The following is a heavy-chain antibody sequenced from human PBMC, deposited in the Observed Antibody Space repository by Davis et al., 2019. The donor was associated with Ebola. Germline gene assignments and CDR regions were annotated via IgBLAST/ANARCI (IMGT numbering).Heavy chain of an antibody. V-gene: IGHV1-18*01. CDR2: ISAFKGKT. D-gene: IGHD3-9*01. J-gene: IGHJ4*02. Sequence: AASVKVSCKASGYTFKSYAIFWVRQAPGRGLEWMGWISAFKGKTHYAQKFQGRITMTTDTSTSTAYMELKSLRSDDTAVYYCARSTYDILIDFDFWGQGTLVTVSS. CDR3: ARSTYDILIDFDF. CDR1: GYTFKSYA.